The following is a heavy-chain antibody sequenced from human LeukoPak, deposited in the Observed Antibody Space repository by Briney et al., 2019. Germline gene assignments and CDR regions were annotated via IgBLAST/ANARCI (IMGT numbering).Heavy chain of an antibody. D-gene: IGHD3-22*01. Sequence: GGTLRLSCATSGFTFSTYAMNWVRQAPGKGLEWVSVISVSGSSTYYADSVKGRFTISRDNSKNTLYLQTNSLLAEDTAVYYCAKNHDSNSYHTDDAFDIWGPGTMVTVSS. CDR2: ISVSGSST. CDR1: GFTFSTYA. J-gene: IGHJ3*02. CDR3: AKNHDSNSYHTDDAFDI. V-gene: IGHV3-23*01.